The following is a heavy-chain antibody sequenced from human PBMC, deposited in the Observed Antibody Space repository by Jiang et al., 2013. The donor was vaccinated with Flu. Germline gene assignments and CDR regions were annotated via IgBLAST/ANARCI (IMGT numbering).Heavy chain of an antibody. CDR2: ISHTGTT. CDR3: ATTTGN. V-gene: IGHV4-38-2*02. D-gene: IGHD3-10*01. J-gene: IGHJ4*02. CDR1: GYSTSSGYY. Sequence: TCTVSGYSTSSGYYWGWVRLAPRKGLEWIGSISHTGTTYYNPSLQTRLTISLDTSKNQFSLMLTSVTAADTAVYYCATTTGNWGQGTLVTVSS.